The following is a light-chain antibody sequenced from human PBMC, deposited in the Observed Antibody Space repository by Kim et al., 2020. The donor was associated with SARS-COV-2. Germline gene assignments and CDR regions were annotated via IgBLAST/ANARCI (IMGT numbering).Light chain of an antibody. CDR2: SNN. CDR1: SSNIGSNY. V-gene: IGLV1-47*02. J-gene: IGLJ3*02. Sequence: QRVTISCSGSSSNIGSNYVYWYQQLPGTATKLLIYSNNQRPSGVPDRFSGSKSGTSASLAISGLRSEDEADYYCAAWDDSLSGPWVFGGGTQLTVL. CDR3: AAWDDSLSGPWV.